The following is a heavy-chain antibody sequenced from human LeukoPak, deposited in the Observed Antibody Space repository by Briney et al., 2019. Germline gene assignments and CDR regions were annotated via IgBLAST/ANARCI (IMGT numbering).Heavy chain of an antibody. V-gene: IGHV4-4*09. J-gene: IGHJ5*02. D-gene: IGHD3-9*01. CDR1: GGSISSYY. CDR3: ARHSDWRKRFDP. CDR2: IYTSGST. Sequence: KASETLSLTCTVSGGSISSYYWGWIRQPPGKGLEWIGYIYTSGSTNYNPSLKSRVTISVDTSKNQFSLKLSSVTAADTAVYYCARHSDWRKRFDPWGQGTLVTVSS.